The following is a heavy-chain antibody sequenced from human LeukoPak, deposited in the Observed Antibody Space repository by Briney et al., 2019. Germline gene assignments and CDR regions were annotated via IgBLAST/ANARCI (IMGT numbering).Heavy chain of an antibody. V-gene: IGHV4-61*02. Sequence: SETLSLTCTVSGGSISSGSYYWSWIRQPAGKGLEWIGRIYTSGSTNYNPSLRSRVTISVGTSKNQFALKLSSVTAADTAVYYCARAFRMYALHNWFDPWGQGTLVTVSS. CDR2: IYTSGST. CDR3: ARAFRMYALHNWFDP. J-gene: IGHJ5*02. CDR1: GGSISSGSYY. D-gene: IGHD2-8*01.